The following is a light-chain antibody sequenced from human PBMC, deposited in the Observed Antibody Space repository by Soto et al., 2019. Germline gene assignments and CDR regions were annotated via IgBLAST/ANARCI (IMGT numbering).Light chain of an antibody. CDR2: GAS. J-gene: IGKJ1*01. V-gene: IGKV3-15*01. Sequence: EFVLTQSPATLSVSPGERATLSCRASQSVSSNLAWYQQKPVQAPRLLIYGASTRATGIPARFSGSGSGTEYTLTISSLRPDDFAAYYCQQYNDYSAWTFGQGTKVDIK. CDR1: QSVSSN. CDR3: QQYNDYSAWT.